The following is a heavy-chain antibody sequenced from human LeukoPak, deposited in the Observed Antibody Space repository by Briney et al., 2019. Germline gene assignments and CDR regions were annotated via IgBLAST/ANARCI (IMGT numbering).Heavy chain of an antibody. Sequence: ASVKVSCKASGYTFTSYYMHWVRQAPGQGLEWMGIINPSGGSTSYAQKFQGRVTMTRDMSTSTVYMELSSPRSEDTAVYYCAREALGHYGSGSYYVDYYYYYMDVWGKGTTVTVSS. D-gene: IGHD3-10*01. CDR2: INPSGGST. J-gene: IGHJ6*03. CDR1: GYTFTSYY. V-gene: IGHV1-46*01. CDR3: AREALGHYGSGSYYVDYYYYYMDV.